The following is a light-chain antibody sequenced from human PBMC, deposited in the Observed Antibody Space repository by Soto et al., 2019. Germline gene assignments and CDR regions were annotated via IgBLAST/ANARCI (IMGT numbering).Light chain of an antibody. CDR3: QQRKYWPPLT. CDR1: QSVDIY. V-gene: IGKV3-11*01. CDR2: DAS. Sequence: EVVVTQSRVTLALSPGERATRACRTSQSVDIYVAWYQQKPGQAPRLLIYDASNRAPGIPARFSGSGSGTDFTLTISRLEPEDFAVYYCQQRKYWPPLTFGGGTKVEIK. J-gene: IGKJ4*01.